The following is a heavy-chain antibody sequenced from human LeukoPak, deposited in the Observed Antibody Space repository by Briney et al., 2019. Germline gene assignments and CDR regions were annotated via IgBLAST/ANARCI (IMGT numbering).Heavy chain of an antibody. D-gene: IGHD3-3*02. CDR3: ARPFHKFFDY. Sequence: GGSLRLSCAASGFTFSNYAMHWVRQAPGKGLEWVALISYDGSNKYYADSVKGRFTISRDNSKNTLYLQMNSLRTEDTAVYYCARPFHKFFDYWGQGTLVTVSS. CDR2: ISYDGSNK. CDR1: GFTFSNYA. J-gene: IGHJ4*02. V-gene: IGHV3-30-3*01.